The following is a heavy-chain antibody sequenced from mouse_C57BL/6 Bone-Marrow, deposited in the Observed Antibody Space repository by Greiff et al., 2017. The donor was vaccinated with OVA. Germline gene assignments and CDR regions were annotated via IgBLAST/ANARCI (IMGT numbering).Heavy chain of an antibody. J-gene: IGHJ1*03. CDR2: ISYDGSN. V-gene: IGHV3-6*01. CDR3: ARDGIYYGPYWYFDV. D-gene: IGHD2-1*01. Sequence: EVQLQQSGPGLVKPSQSLSLTCSVTGYSITSGYYWNWIRQFPGNKLEWMGYISYDGSNNYNPSLKNRISITRDTSKNQFFLKLNSVTTEDTATYYCARDGIYYGPYWYFDVWGTGTTVTVSS. CDR1: GYSITSGYY.